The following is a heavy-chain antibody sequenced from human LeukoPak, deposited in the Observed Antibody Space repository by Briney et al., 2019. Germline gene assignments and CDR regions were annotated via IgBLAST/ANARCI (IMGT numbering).Heavy chain of an antibody. J-gene: IGHJ6*03. V-gene: IGHV1-2*02. D-gene: IGHD6-6*01. CDR3: ARLYRRGYSSSSGNYYMDV. Sequence: ASVKVSCKASGYTFTSYAMHWVRQAPGQGLEWMGWINPNSGGTNYAQKFQGRVTMTRDTSISTAYMELSRLRSDDTAVYYCARLYRRGYSSSSGNYYMDVWGKGTTVTVSS. CDR1: GYTFTSYA. CDR2: INPNSGGT.